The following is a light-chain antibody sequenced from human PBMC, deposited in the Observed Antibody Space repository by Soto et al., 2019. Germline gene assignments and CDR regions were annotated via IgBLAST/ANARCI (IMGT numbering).Light chain of an antibody. CDR1: QSVSID. CDR2: GAS. Sequence: EIVMTQSPATVPVSPGERVTLSCRASQSVSIDLAWYQQKPGQAPRLLIYGASTRATDIPPSFTGSGSGTEFTLTISSLQSEDIAVYYCQQYNKWPQTFGQGTKADIK. J-gene: IGKJ1*01. CDR3: QQYNKWPQT. V-gene: IGKV3-15*01.